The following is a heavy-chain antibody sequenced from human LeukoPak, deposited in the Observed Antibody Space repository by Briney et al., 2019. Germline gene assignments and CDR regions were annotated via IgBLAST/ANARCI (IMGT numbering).Heavy chain of an antibody. Sequence: NTSETLSLTCTVSGGSISSSSYYWGWIRQPPGKGLEWIGSIYYSGSTYYNPSLKSRVTISVDTSKNQFSLKLSSVTAADTAVYYCARVRYDDYGDYVGDWFDPWGQGTLVTVSS. D-gene: IGHD4-17*01. CDR2: IYYSGST. J-gene: IGHJ5*02. CDR3: ARVRYDDYGDYVGDWFDP. V-gene: IGHV4-39*07. CDR1: GGSISSSSYY.